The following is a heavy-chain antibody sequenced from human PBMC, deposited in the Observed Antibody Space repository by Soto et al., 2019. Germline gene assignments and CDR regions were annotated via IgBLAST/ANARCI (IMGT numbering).Heavy chain of an antibody. D-gene: IGHD6-13*01. CDR1: GGTFSSYA. CDR3: ARGGYSSTWSNLLDRSGLDV. V-gene: IGHV1-69*06. CDR2: IVPLFRTT. J-gene: IGHJ6*02. Sequence: QVQLVQSGAEAKKPGSSVKVSCKTSGGTFSSYAISWVRQAPGQGLEWMGGIVPLFRTTNYAQKFQGRVTITADTSTDTAYMELSGLSSGDTAVYYCARGGYSSTWSNLLDRSGLDVWGQGTTVTISS.